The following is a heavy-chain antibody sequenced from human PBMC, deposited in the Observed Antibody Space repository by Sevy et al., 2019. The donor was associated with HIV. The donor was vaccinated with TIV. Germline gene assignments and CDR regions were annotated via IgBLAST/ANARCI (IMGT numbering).Heavy chain of an antibody. CDR2: MNPNSGNT. J-gene: IGHJ5*02. Sequence: ASVKVSCKASGYTFTSYDINWVRQATGQGLEWMGWMNPNSGNTGYAQKFQGRVTMTRNTSISTAYMELSSLRSEDTAVYYCARGSSSQLLWFGEGGAGWFDPWGQGTLVTVSS. CDR3: ARGSSSQLLWFGEGGAGWFDP. CDR1: GYTFTSYD. V-gene: IGHV1-8*01. D-gene: IGHD3-10*01.